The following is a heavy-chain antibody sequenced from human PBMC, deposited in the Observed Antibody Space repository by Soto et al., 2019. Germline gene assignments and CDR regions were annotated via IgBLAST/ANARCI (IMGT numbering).Heavy chain of an antibody. V-gene: IGHV3-74*01. CDR2: INSDGSST. J-gene: IGHJ5*02. Sequence: GGSLRLSCAASGFTFSSYWMHWVRQAPGKGLMWVSRINSDGSSTSYADSVKGRFTISRDNAKNTLYLQMNSLRVEDTDVYYCARSKILSGYYNWFDPLGQGTLVTVSS. CDR1: GFTFSSYW. D-gene: IGHD3-9*01. CDR3: ARSKILSGYYNWFDP.